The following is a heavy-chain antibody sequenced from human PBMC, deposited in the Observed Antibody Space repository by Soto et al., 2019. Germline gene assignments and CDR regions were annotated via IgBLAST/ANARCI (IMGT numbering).Heavy chain of an antibody. CDR1: GYSFADYW. CDR2: IYPGDSTI. J-gene: IGHJ4*02. CDR3: TRQLSDY. V-gene: IGHV5-51*01. Sequence: EVQLVQSGAEMKRPGESLNISCKASGYSFADYWIAWVRQMPGKGLEWMGIIYPGDSTIRYSPSFQGQVTMSVDKSITTAFLQWSSLKASDSAMYYCTRQLSDYWGQGTLVTVSS.